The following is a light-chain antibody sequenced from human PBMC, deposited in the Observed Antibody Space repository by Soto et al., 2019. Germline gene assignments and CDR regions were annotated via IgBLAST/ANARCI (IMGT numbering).Light chain of an antibody. CDR2: DVT. J-gene: IGLJ1*01. V-gene: IGLV2-14*03. CDR1: STDFGAHNC. Sequence: QSALTQPASVSGSLGQSISISCTGTSTDFGAHNCVSWYQQHPHRAPKLIIFDVTTRPSGVSPRFSGSKPGNTASLTISGLRSEDEADYYCCSYVNSTTRVFGAGTKVTVL. CDR3: CSYVNSTTRV.